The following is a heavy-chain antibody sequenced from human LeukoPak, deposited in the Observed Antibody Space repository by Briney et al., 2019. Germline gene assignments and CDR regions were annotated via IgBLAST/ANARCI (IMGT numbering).Heavy chain of an antibody. D-gene: IGHD2-2*01. CDR3: ARRYCSSTSCPPDYYYMDV. CDR2: IYYSGST. CDR1: GGSISSYY. J-gene: IGHJ6*03. Sequence: SETLSLTCTVSGGSISSYYWSWIRQPPGKGLEWIGYIYYSGSTNYNPSLKSRVTISVDTSKNQFSLKLSSVTDADTAVYYCARRYCSSTSCPPDYYYMDVWGKGTTVTVSS. V-gene: IGHV4-59*08.